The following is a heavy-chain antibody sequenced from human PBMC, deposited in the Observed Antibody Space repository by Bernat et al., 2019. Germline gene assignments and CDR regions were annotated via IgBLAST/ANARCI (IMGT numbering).Heavy chain of an antibody. J-gene: IGHJ3*02. CDR2: IWYDGSNK. V-gene: IGHV3-33*01. Sequence: QVQLVESGGGVVQPGRSLRLSCAASGFTFSSYGIHWVRQAPGKGLEWVAVIWYDGSNKYYADSVKGRFTISRHKSKNTLYLQMNSLRAEDTAVYYCAGDPYYYDSSGPIPFDIWGQGTMVTVSS. CDR3: AGDPYYYDSSGPIPFDI. CDR1: GFTFSSYG. D-gene: IGHD3-22*01.